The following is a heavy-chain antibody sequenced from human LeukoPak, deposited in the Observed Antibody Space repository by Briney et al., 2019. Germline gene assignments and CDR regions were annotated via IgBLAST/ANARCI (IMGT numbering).Heavy chain of an antibody. V-gene: IGHV1-46*01. D-gene: IGHD6-19*01. CDR3: ARERQWLVPDYYYYGMDV. CDR2: INPSGGST. Sequence: ASVKVSCKASGYTSTSYYMHWVRQAPGQGLEWMGIINPSGGSTSYAQKFQGRVTMTRDTSTSTVYMELSSLRSEDTAVYYCARERQWLVPDYYYYGMDVWGQGTTVTVSS. CDR1: GYTSTSYY. J-gene: IGHJ6*02.